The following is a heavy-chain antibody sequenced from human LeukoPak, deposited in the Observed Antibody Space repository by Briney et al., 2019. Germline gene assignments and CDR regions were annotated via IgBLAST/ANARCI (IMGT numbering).Heavy chain of an antibody. J-gene: IGHJ4*02. D-gene: IGHD1-26*01. CDR3: AKGSGTYGPFDY. CDR1: GFTFSSYA. Sequence: PGRSLRLSCAASGFTFSSYAMHWVRQAPGKGLEWVSAISGGGGSTYYADSVKGRFTISRDIPKNTLYLQMNSLRAEDTALYYCAKGSGTYGPFDYWGQGALVTVSS. CDR2: ISGGGGST. V-gene: IGHV3-23*01.